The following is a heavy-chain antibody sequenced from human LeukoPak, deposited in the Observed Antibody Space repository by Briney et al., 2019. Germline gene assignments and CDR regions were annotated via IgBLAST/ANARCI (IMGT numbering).Heavy chain of an antibody. CDR3: AIDSQQYCINGICYNKKNWFDP. Sequence: GGSLRLSCTASGFTFSNYSMNWVRQAPGKGLEWVSYICSSGDTIYYADSVEGRFTISRDNAENLLYLLMNSLSAEQTGFYCCAIDSQQYCINGICYNKKNWFDPWGKGTLVTVSS. J-gene: IGHJ5*02. CDR2: ICSSGDTI. CDR1: GFTFSNYS. D-gene: IGHD2-8*01. V-gene: IGHV3-48*03.